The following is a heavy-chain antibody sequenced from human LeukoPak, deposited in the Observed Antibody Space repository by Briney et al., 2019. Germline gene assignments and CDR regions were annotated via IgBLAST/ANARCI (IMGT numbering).Heavy chain of an antibody. CDR2: IYYSGST. Sequence: SETLSLTCTVSGDSISSTSYYWGWIRQPPGKGLECIGIIYYSGSTWYSPSLKSRVTISVDTSKNQFSLKLSSVTAADTAVYYCARERFVRGVMTFDYWGQGTLVTVSS. CDR3: ARERFVRGVMTFDY. J-gene: IGHJ4*02. CDR1: GDSISSTSYY. D-gene: IGHD3-10*01. V-gene: IGHV4-39*07.